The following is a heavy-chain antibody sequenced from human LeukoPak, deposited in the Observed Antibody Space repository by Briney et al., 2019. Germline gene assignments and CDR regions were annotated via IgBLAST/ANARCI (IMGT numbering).Heavy chain of an antibody. CDR3: ARESLAARRIDY. D-gene: IGHD6-6*01. CDR1: GGSISSGGYY. V-gene: IGHV4-31*03. Sequence: SETLSLTCTVSGGSISSGGYYWSWIRQHPGKGLEWIGYIYYSGSTYYNPSLKSRVTISVDTSKNQFSLKLSSMTAADTAVYYCARESLAARRIDYWGQGTLVTVSS. J-gene: IGHJ4*02. CDR2: IYYSGST.